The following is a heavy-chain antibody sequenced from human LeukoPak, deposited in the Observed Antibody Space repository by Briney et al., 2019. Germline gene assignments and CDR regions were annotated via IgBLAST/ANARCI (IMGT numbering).Heavy chain of an antibody. V-gene: IGHV1-2*02. CDR1: GGTFSSYA. CDR3: ARVEYCSSTSCYDPYFDY. CDR2: INPNSGGT. D-gene: IGHD2-2*01. Sequence: GASVKVSCKASGGTFSSYAISWVRQAPGQGLEWMGWINPNSGGTNYAQKFQGRVTMTRDTSISTAYMELSRLRSDDTAVYYCARVEYCSSTSCYDPYFDYWGQGTLVTVSS. J-gene: IGHJ4*02.